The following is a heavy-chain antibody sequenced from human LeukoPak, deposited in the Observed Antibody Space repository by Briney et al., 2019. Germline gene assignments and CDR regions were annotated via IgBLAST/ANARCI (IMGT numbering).Heavy chain of an antibody. D-gene: IGHD2-2*01. CDR1: GYTFTIYG. J-gene: IGHJ4*02. CDR2: INPNSGAT. CDR3: ARGTKLTTAADFDY. V-gene: IGHV1-2*02. Sequence: ASVKVSCKTSGYTFTIYGVTWVRQAPGQGLEWMGWINPNSGATNYARKFQGRVTMTRDTSITTASLELSSLRSDDTAVFYCARGTKLTTAADFDYWGQGTLVTVSS.